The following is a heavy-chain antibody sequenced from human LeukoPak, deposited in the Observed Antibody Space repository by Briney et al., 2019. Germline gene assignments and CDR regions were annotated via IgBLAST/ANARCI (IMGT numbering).Heavy chain of an antibody. V-gene: IGHV1-8*01. J-gene: IGHJ6*03. CDR1: GHTFTSYD. Sequence: SSVKVSCKASGHTFTSYDINWVRQATGQGLEWMGWMNPNSGNTGYAQKFQGRVTMTRNTSISTAYMELSSLRSEDTAVYYCARGLGLVGRNPYYYYYMDVWGKGTTVTVSS. CDR3: ARGLGLVGRNPYYYYYMDV. CDR2: MNPNSGNT. D-gene: IGHD1-26*01.